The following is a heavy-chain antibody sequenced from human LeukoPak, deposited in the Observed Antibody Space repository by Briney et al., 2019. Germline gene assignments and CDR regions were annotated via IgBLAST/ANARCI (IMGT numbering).Heavy chain of an antibody. CDR2: TYYMSKWIS. CDR1: GDSVSSNSAA. V-gene: IGHV6-1*01. Sequence: SQTLSLTCAISGDSVSSNSAAWSWIRQSPSRGLEWLGRTYYMSKWISDYAVFVKSRITINPDTSKNQFSLQLNSVTPEDAAVYYCARWRYAPHYFDYWGQGTLVTVSS. CDR3: ARWRYAPHYFDY. J-gene: IGHJ4*02. D-gene: IGHD3-16*01.